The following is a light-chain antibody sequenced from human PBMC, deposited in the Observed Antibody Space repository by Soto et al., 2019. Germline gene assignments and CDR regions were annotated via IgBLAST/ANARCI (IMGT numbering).Light chain of an antibody. J-gene: IGLJ2*01. CDR2: EVS. CDR3: SSYAGSNNLV. V-gene: IGLV2-8*01. Sequence: QSALTQPPSASGSAGPSVTISCTGTSSDVGGYNYVSWYQQHPGKAPKLMIYEVSKRPSGVPDRFSGSKSGNTASLTVSGLQAEDETDYYCSSYAGSNNLVFGGGTKLTV. CDR1: SSDVGGYNY.